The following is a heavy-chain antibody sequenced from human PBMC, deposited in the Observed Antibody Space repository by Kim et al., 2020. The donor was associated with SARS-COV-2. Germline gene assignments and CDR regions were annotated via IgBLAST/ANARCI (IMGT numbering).Heavy chain of an antibody. J-gene: IGHJ5*02. CDR1: GGSISSSSHY. CDR2: ISYSGST. D-gene: IGHD5-18*01. CDR3: ARDVGYSYDFYNWFDP. Sequence: SETLSLTCTVSGGSISSSSHYWGWIRQPPWKGLEWIGSISYSGSTYYNPSLKSRVTISVDPSKNQFSLKLSSVTAADTAVYYCARDVGYSYDFYNWFDPWGQGTLVTVSS. V-gene: IGHV4-39*07.